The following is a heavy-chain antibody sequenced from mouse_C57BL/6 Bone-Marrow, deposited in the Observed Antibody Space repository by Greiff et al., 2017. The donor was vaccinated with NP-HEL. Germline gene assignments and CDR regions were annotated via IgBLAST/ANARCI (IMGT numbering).Heavy chain of an antibody. CDR2: INPNNGGT. V-gene: IGHV1-26*01. CDR1: GYTFTDYY. D-gene: IGHD2-3*01. CDR3: ARRIDGYYAWFAY. J-gene: IGHJ3*01. Sequence: VQLQQSGPELVKPGASVKISCKASGYTFTDYYMNWVKQSHGKSLEWIGDINPNNGGTSYNQKFKGKATLTVDKSSSTAYMELRSLTSEDSAVYYCARRIDGYYAWFAYWGQGTLVTVSA.